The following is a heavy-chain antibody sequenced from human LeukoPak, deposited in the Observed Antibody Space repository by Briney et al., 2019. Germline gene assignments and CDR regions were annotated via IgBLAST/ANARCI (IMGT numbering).Heavy chain of an antibody. V-gene: IGHV4-38-2*02. Sequence: PSETLSLTCTVSGYSISSGYYWGWIRQPPGKGLEWIGSIYHSGSTYYNPSLKSRVTISVDTSKNQFSLKLSSVTAADTAVYYCARRAAADTLYYYYYYMDVWGKGTTVTVSS. CDR1: GYSISSGYY. CDR2: IYHSGST. D-gene: IGHD6-13*01. J-gene: IGHJ6*03. CDR3: ARRAAADTLYYYYYYMDV.